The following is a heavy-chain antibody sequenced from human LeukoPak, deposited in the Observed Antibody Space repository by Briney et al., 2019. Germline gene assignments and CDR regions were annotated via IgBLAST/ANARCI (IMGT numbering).Heavy chain of an antibody. J-gene: IGHJ4*02. D-gene: IGHD3-10*01. CDR3: ASQGYYYGSGSYYFDY. CDR1: GFTFSCYE. V-gene: IGHV3-48*03. Sequence: GGSLRLSCAASGFTFSCYEMNWVRQAPGKGLEWVSYISSSGSTIYYADSVKGRFTISRDNAKNSLYLQMNSLRAEDTAVYYCASQGYYYGSGSYYFDYWVQGTLVTVSS. CDR2: ISSSGSTI.